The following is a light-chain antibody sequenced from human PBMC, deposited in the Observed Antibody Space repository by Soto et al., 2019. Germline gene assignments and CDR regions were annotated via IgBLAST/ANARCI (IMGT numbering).Light chain of an antibody. CDR3: QQRNNWPIT. CDR1: QSVSSY. Sequence: EIVLTQSPATLSLSPGERATLSCRASQSVSSYLAWYQQKPGQAPRLLIYDASNRATGIPVRFSGSGSGTDFTLTISSLEPEDFARYYCQQRNNWPITFGQGTKVDIK. V-gene: IGKV3-11*01. CDR2: DAS. J-gene: IGKJ1*01.